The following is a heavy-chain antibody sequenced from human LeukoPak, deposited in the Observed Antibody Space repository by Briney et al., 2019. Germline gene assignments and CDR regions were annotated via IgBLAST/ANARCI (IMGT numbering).Heavy chain of an antibody. D-gene: IGHD3-10*01. CDR2: INPNSGGT. V-gene: IGHV1-2*02. J-gene: IGHJ3*02. Sequence: GASVKVACKASGYTFTGYYIHWVQQAPGQGLEWMGWINPNSGGTNYGQKFEGRVTMIRETSISTAYMELSRLRSDCTAVYYCAREGRGWAFDIWGQGTMVTVSS. CDR3: AREGRGWAFDI. CDR1: GYTFTGYY.